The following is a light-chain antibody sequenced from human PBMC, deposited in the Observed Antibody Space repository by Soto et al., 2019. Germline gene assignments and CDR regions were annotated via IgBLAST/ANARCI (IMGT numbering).Light chain of an antibody. CDR3: QQYNNWPLT. CDR2: GAS. J-gene: IGKJ4*01. V-gene: IGKV3-15*01. Sequence: ETVMTQSPATLSVSPGETATLSCRASQNINSNLAWYQQKPGQAPRLLIYGASTRATGIPDRFSGGGSGTEFTLTISSLQSEDFAVYSCQQYNNWPLTFGGGTKVETK. CDR1: QNINSN.